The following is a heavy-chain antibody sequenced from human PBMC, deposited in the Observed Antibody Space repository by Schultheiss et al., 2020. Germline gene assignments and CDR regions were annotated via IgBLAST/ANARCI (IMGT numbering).Heavy chain of an antibody. CDR1: GSTFSDYY. CDR2: INPNSGGA. Sequence: ASVKVSCKASGSTFSDYYIHWVRQAPGQGLEWMGWINPNSGGANYAQNFQGRVTLTRDMSVTTAYMALTRLRSDDTAVYYCARPVGPDIYYYPLDVWGQGTTVTISS. CDR3: ARPVGPDIYYYPLDV. V-gene: IGHV1-2*02. J-gene: IGHJ6*02.